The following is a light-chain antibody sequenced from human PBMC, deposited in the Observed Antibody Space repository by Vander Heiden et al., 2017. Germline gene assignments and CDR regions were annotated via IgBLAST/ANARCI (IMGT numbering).Light chain of an antibody. J-gene: IGKJ1*01. V-gene: IGKV1-39*01. CDR2: AAS. Sequence: DIQMTPSSSSLSASVGDRVTITCRASQSISSYLNWYQQKPGKAPKVLIYAASSLQSGVPSRFSGSGSGTDFTLTISSLQPEDFATYYCQQSYSTPRTFGQGTKVEIK. CDR3: QQSYSTPRT. CDR1: QSISSY.